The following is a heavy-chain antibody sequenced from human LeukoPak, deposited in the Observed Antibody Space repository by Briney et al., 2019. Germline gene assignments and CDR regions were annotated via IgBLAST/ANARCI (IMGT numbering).Heavy chain of an antibody. V-gene: IGHV1-69*04. D-gene: IGHD5-24*01. CDR1: GGTFSSYA. Sequence: SVKVSCKASGGTFSSYAISWVRQAPGQGLEWMGRIIPIFGIANYAQKFQGRVTITADKSASTAYMELSSLRSEDTAVYYCARDGRDGYNSHYWGQGTLVTVSS. CDR2: IIPIFGIA. CDR3: ARDGRDGYNSHY. J-gene: IGHJ4*02.